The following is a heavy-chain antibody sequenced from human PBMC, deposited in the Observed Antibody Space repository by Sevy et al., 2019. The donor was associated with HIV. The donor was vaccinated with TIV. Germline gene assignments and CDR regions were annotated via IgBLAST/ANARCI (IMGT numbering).Heavy chain of an antibody. Sequence: GGSLRLSCAASGFTFSNYDMHWVRQAPGKGLEWVAVISHDGNYKNYQDSVKVRFTISREDFKNTLYLQMSSLRPEDTAVYFCARLFSCGGDCYYLDYWGQGALVTVSS. CDR1: GFTFSNYD. CDR2: ISHDGNYK. D-gene: IGHD2-21*02. J-gene: IGHJ4*02. CDR3: ARLFSCGGDCYYLDY. V-gene: IGHV3-30-3*01.